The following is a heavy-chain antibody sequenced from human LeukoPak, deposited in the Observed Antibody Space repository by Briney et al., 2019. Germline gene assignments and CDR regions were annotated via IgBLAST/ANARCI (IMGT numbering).Heavy chain of an antibody. CDR2: INTNTGNP. V-gene: IGHV7-4-1*02. CDR3: AIFLIAAAGTADYYYGMDV. Sequence: ASVKVSCKASGYTFTSYGISWVRQAPGQGLEWMGWINTNTGNPTYAQGFTGRFVFSLDTSVSTAYLQISSLKAEDTAVYYCAIFLIAAAGTADYYYGMDVWGQGTTVTVSS. J-gene: IGHJ6*02. CDR1: GYTFTSYG. D-gene: IGHD6-13*01.